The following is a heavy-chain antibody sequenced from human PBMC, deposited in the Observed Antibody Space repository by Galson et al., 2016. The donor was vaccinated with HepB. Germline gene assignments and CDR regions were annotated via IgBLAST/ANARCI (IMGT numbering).Heavy chain of an antibody. J-gene: IGHJ3*02. CDR3: AREEGVIIVGDDVFDI. D-gene: IGHD3-22*01. V-gene: IGHV1-3*01. CDR1: GYTFSNSA. Sequence: SVKVSCKASGYTFSNSAIHWVRQAPGQGLEWMGWIIVGNGKTNHAQKFQGRVTITSDTSATTVYMELSSLTSKDTAVYYCAREEGVIIVGDDVFDIWGHGTMVTVSS. CDR2: IIVGNGKT.